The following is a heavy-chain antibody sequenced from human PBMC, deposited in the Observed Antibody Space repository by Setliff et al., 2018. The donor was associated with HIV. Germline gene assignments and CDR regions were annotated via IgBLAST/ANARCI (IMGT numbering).Heavy chain of an antibody. J-gene: IGHJ4*02. Sequence: SGPTLVNPTQTLTLTCTLSGSSLSTSGVGVGWIRQPPGKALEWLALVYWDDHKHYSPSLKSRLTITKDTSRHQVVLTMTNMDPVDTATYYCAHCDYSSRRCLYWGQGTLVTVSS. V-gene: IGHV2-5*02. CDR3: AHCDYSSRRCLY. CDR1: GSSLSTSGVG. CDR2: VYWDDHK. D-gene: IGHD6-13*01.